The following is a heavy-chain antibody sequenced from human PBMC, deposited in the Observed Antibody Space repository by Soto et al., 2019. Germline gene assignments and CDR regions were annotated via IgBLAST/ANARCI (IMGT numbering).Heavy chain of an antibody. Sequence: PSETLSLTCTVSGGSVSSGSYYWSWIRQPPGKGLEWIGYIYYSGRTYYSPSLKSRVTISLDTSKNQVSLKLSSVTAADTAVYYCARDRGEVVAATHGMDVWGQGTTVTVSS. CDR2: IYYSGRT. V-gene: IGHV4-61*01. CDR3: ARDRGEVVAATHGMDV. CDR1: GGSVSSGSYY. J-gene: IGHJ6*02. D-gene: IGHD2-15*01.